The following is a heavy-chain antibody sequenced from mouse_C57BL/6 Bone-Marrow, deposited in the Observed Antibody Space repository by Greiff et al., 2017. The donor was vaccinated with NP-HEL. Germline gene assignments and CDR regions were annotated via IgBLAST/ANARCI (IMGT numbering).Heavy chain of an antibody. CDR1: GFSLTSYG. Sequence: VQGVESGPGLVQPSQSLSITCTVSGFSLTSYGVHWVRQSPGKGLEWLGVIWSGGSTDYNAAFISRLSISKDNSKSQVFFKMNSLQADDTAIYYCARNGGYYGSSNAMDYWGQGTSVTVSS. V-gene: IGHV2-2*01. J-gene: IGHJ4*01. D-gene: IGHD1-1*01. CDR2: IWSGGST. CDR3: ARNGGYYGSSNAMDY.